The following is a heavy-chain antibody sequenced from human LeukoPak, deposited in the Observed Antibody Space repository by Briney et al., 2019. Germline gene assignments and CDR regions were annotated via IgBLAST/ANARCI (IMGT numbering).Heavy chain of an antibody. CDR1: GYTFTSYG. CDR2: ISAYNGNT. Sequence: ASVKVSCKASGYTFTSYGISWVRHAPGQGLEWMGWISAYNGNTYYAQKLQGRVTMTTDTSTSTAYMELRSLRSDDTAVYYCARLPADTAGWCFDYWGQGTLVTVSS. D-gene: IGHD6-19*01. V-gene: IGHV1-18*01. CDR3: ARLPADTAGWCFDY. J-gene: IGHJ4*02.